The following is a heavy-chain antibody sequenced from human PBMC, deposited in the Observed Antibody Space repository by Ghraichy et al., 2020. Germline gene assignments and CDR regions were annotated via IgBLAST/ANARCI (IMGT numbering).Heavy chain of an antibody. CDR1: GFTFDDYT. Sequence: GGSLRLSCAASGFTFDDYTMHWVRQAPGKGLEWVSLISWDGGSTYYADSVKGRFTISRDNSKNSLYLQMNSLRTEDTALYYCAKGGGYSYGYDLSYYYYGMDVWGQGTTVTVSS. CDR3: AKGGGYSYGYDLSYYYYGMDV. V-gene: IGHV3-43*01. CDR2: ISWDGGST. J-gene: IGHJ6*02. D-gene: IGHD5-18*01.